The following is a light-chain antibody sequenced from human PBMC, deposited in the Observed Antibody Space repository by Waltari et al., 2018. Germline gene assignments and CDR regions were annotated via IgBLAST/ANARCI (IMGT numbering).Light chain of an antibody. J-gene: IGLJ2*01. CDR1: SLRSYY. CDR2: NKN. Sequence: SSELTQDPAVSVALGQTVRITCQGDSLRSYYASWYQQKPGQAPVLVIYNKNNRPPGIPDRFSGSSSGNTASLTITGAQAEDEADYYCNSRDSSGNHPVFGGGTKLTVL. V-gene: IGLV3-19*01. CDR3: NSRDSSGNHPV.